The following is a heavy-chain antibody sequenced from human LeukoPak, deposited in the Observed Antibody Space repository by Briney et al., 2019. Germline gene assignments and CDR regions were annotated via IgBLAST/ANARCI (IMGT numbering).Heavy chain of an antibody. V-gene: IGHV3-23*01. Sequence: PGGSLRLSCAASGFTFTVYAMVWVRQAPGKGLEWVSVISGSGGTSYYADSVKGRFTFSRDNSKNTLDLQMNSLRAEDTAVYYCARVNVCPRCHFDYWGQGTLVTVSS. J-gene: IGHJ4*02. CDR2: ISGSGGTS. D-gene: IGHD3-16*01. CDR3: ARVNVCPRCHFDY. CDR1: GFTFTVYA.